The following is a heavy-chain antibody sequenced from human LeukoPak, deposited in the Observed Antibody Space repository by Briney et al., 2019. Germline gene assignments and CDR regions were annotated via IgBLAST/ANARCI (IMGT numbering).Heavy chain of an antibody. CDR2: ISYDGSNK. V-gene: IGHV3-30-3*01. Sequence: PGRSLRLSCAASGFTFSSYAMHWVRQAPGKGLEWVAVISYDGSNKYYADFVKGRFTISRDNSKNTLYLQMNSLRAEDTAVYYCARPYDGYDLVPFDYWGQGTLVTVSS. CDR1: GFTFSSYA. CDR3: ARPYDGYDLVPFDY. D-gene: IGHD5-12*01. J-gene: IGHJ4*02.